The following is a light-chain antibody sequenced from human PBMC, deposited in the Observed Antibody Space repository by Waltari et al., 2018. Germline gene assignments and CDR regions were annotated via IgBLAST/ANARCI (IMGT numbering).Light chain of an antibody. Sequence: QSALTQPASVSGSPGQSITISCTGTNSDIDAYDYVSWYQQHPGKAPKLILYAVSGRPSGISNRFSGSKSDNTASLTISGLQDEDEADYYCSSYATSNTVVFGGGTKVTVL. CDR2: AVS. V-gene: IGLV2-14*01. CDR1: NSDIDAYDY. CDR3: SSYATSNTVV. J-gene: IGLJ2*01.